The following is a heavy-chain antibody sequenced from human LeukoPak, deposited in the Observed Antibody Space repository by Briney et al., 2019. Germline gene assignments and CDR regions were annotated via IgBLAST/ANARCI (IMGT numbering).Heavy chain of an antibody. D-gene: IGHD3-10*01. V-gene: IGHV3-23*01. J-gene: IGHJ3*02. CDR3: AKVPYGSGSLNAFDI. Sequence: PGGSLRLSCAASGFTFSSYGMSWVRQAPGKGLEWVSAISGSGGSTYYADSVKGRFTISRDNSKNTLYLQMNSLRAEDTAVYYCAKVPYGSGSLNAFDIWGQGTMVTVSS. CDR1: GFTFSSYG. CDR2: ISGSGGST.